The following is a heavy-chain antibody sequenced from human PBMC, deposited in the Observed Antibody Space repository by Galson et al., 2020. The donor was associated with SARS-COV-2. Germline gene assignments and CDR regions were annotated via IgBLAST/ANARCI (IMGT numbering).Heavy chain of an antibody. J-gene: IGHJ6*02. CDR1: GFTLSDYY. CDR2: ISSNGSTI. V-gene: IGHV3-11*01. Sequence: GGSMRLSCAASGFTLSDYYMSWIRQAPGKRLERISYISSNGSTIYYADSVKGRLTISRNNAKNSLYRQMNSLRVEDTVVYYCARDLTSSHPAPSHPYYYYGMDVWGQGTTVTVSS. D-gene: IGHD1-20*01. CDR3: ARDLTSSHPAPSHPYYYYGMDV.